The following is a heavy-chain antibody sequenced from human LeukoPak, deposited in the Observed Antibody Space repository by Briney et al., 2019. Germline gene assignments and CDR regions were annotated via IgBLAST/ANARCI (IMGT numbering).Heavy chain of an antibody. CDR1: GGSISSSNW. J-gene: IGHJ4*02. D-gene: IGHD5-18*01. CDR2: IYHSGST. Sequence: SGTLSLTCAVSGGSISSSNWWSWVRQPPGKGLEWIGEIYHSGSTSYNPSLKSRVTISVDKSKNQFSLKLSSVTAADTAVYYCARDPGGYSYGNFDYWGQGTLVTVSS. CDR3: ARDPGGYSYGNFDY. V-gene: IGHV4-4*02.